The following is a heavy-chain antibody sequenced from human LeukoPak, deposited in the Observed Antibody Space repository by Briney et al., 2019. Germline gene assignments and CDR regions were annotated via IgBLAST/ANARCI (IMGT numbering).Heavy chain of an antibody. V-gene: IGHV3-7*01. J-gene: IGHJ3*02. Sequence: PGGSLRLSCAASDFSFSNYWMTWLRQAPGKGLEWVANIRGDGSLKYYLDSVKGRFTTSRDNAKNSLYLQMNSLRAEDTAVYYCARDANYHDSSVYYDAFDIWGQGTMVTVSS. CDR1: DFSFSNYW. CDR3: ARDANYHDSSVYYDAFDI. D-gene: IGHD3-22*01. CDR2: IRGDGSLK.